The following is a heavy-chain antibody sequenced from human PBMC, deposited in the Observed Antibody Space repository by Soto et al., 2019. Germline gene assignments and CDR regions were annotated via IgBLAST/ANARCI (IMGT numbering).Heavy chain of an antibody. Sequence: PGESLKISCKGSGYSFTTYWITWVRQMPGKGLEWMGRIDPSDSYTNYSPSFQGHVTISADKSISTAYLQWSSLKASDTAMYYCARRGVSYYYGMDVWGQGTTVTVSS. D-gene: IGHD3-10*01. CDR2: IDPSDSYT. J-gene: IGHJ6*02. CDR3: ARRGVSYYYGMDV. V-gene: IGHV5-10-1*01. CDR1: GYSFTTYW.